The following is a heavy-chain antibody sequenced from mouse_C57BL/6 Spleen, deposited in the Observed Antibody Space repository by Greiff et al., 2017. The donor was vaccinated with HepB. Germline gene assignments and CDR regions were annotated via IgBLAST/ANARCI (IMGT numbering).Heavy chain of an antibody. CDR1: GYTFTSYG. Sequence: QVQLQQSGAELARPGASVKLSCKASGYTFTSYGISWVKQRTGQGLEWIGEIYPRSGNTYYNEKFKGKATLTADKSSSTAYMELRSLTSEDSAVYFCARKGEYDYDAYFDYWGQGTTLTVSS. J-gene: IGHJ2*01. CDR3: ARKGEYDYDAYFDY. V-gene: IGHV1-81*01. D-gene: IGHD2-4*01. CDR2: IYPRSGNT.